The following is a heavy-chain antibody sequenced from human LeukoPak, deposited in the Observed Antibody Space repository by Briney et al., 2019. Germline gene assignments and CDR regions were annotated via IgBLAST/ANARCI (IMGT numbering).Heavy chain of an antibody. CDR2: IYYSGST. V-gene: IGHV4-39*01. CDR3: ARAGYTGGSTYYYYYYGMDV. CDR1: GGSISSSSYY. Sequence: SETLSLTCTVSGGSISSSSYYWGWIRQPPGKGLEWIGSIYYSGSTYYNPSLKSRVTISVDTSKNQFSLKLSSVTAADTAVYYCARAGYTGGSTYYYYYYGMDVWGQGTTVTVSS. D-gene: IGHD2-15*01. J-gene: IGHJ6*02.